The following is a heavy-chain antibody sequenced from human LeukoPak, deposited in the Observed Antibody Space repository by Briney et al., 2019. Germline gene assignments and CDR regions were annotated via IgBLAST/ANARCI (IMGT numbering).Heavy chain of an antibody. CDR3: AMRDRGYGLDI. Sequence: GGSLRLSCAASVFRLRVYDLLWVRQAPGKGLDWVTIINGGGDIMMYEDSVKGRFTISRDNSKNTFYLQMNSLRVEDTAVYYCAMRDRGYGLDIWGQGTMVTVSS. J-gene: IGHJ3*02. V-gene: IGHV3-23*01. D-gene: IGHD3-10*01. CDR2: INGGGDIM. CDR1: VFRLRVYD.